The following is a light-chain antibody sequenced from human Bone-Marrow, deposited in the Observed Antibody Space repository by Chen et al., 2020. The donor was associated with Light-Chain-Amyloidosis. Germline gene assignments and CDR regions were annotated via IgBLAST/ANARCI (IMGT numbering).Light chain of an antibody. Sequence: SYLLPQPSSVSVAPGQTATIACGGNNIGSTSVHWYQQTPGQAPLLVVYDDSDRPSGIPERWAGSNAGNTATLNISRVEAGEEADYYCQVWDRSSERPVFGGGTKLTVL. V-gene: IGLV3-21*02. CDR3: QVWDRSSERPV. CDR2: DDS. J-gene: IGLJ3*02. CDR1: NIGSTS.